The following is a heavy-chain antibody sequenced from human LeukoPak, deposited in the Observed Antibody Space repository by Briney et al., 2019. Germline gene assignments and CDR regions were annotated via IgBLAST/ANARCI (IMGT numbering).Heavy chain of an antibody. CDR1: GFTFSNYW. CDR2: INNDGSST. CDR3: ARSYYDILTGQPSNAFDI. V-gene: IGHV3-74*01. Sequence: GGSLRLSCAASGFTFSNYWMHWVRQGPGKGLVWVSRINNDGSSTNYADSVKGRFTISRDNSKNTLYLQMNSLRAEDTAVYYCARSYYDILTGQPSNAFDIWGQGTMVTVSS. J-gene: IGHJ3*02. D-gene: IGHD3-9*01.